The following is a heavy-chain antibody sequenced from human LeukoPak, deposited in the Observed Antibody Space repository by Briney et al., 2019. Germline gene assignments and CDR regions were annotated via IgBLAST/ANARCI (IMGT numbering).Heavy chain of an antibody. CDR3: ARSLGYCSSTSCSQDAFDI. D-gene: IGHD2-2*01. V-gene: IGHV2-70*04. CDR2: IDWDDDK. Sequence: SGPTLVNPTQTLTLTCTFSGFSLSTGGMRVSWIRQPPGKALEWLARIDWDDDKFYSTSLKTRLTISKDTSKNQVVLTMTNMDPVDTATYYCARSLGYCSSTSCSQDAFDIWGQGTMVTVSS. J-gene: IGHJ3*02. CDR1: GFSLSTGGMR.